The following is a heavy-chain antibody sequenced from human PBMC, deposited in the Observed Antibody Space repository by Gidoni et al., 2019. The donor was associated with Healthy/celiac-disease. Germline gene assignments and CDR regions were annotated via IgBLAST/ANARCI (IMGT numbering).Heavy chain of an antibody. CDR2: IIPIFGTA. D-gene: IGHD3-22*01. Sequence: SSVKVSCKASGGTFSSYAISWVRQAPGQGLEWMGGIIPIFGTANYAQKFQGRVTITADESTSTAYMELSSLRSEDTAVYYCATEDYYDSSGYYFDFDYWGQGTLVTVSS. CDR1: GGTFSSYA. CDR3: ATEDYYDSSGYYFDFDY. J-gene: IGHJ4*02. V-gene: IGHV1-69*01.